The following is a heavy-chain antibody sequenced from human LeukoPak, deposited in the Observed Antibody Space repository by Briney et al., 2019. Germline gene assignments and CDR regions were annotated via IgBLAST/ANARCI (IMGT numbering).Heavy chain of an antibody. D-gene: IGHD3-3*01. CDR3: AKGQEFLEWIYDY. Sequence: PGGSLRLSCAASGFSFSDYAMTWVRQAPGKGLEWVSGISGGSGSTNYGDSVKGRFTISRDNSKNTMFLHLSGLRVEDTAVYYCAKGQEFLEWIYDYWGQGTLVTVSS. J-gene: IGHJ4*02. CDR2: ISGGSGST. CDR1: GFSFSDYA. V-gene: IGHV3-23*01.